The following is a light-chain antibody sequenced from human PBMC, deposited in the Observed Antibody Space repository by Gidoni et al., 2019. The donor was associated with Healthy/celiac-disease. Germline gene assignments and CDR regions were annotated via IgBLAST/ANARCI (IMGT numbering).Light chain of an antibody. CDR2: EVS. CDR3: SSYTSSSTLLV. Sequence: QSALTQPASVPGSPGQSFTISCPGTSSDVGGYNYVSWYQQHPGKAPKRMIYEVSNRPSGVSNRFSGSKSGNTASLTISGLQAEDEADYYCSSYTSSSTLLVFGGGTKLTVL. J-gene: IGLJ2*01. V-gene: IGLV2-14*01. CDR1: SSDVGGYNY.